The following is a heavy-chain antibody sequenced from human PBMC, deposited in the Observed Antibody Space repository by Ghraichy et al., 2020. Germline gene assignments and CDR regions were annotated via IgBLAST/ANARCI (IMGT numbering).Heavy chain of an antibody. J-gene: IGHJ4*02. CDR1: GGSISSSSYY. CDR2: IYYSGST. CDR3: AGRGSGWYDDY. V-gene: IGHV4-39*01. Sequence: SETLSLTCTVSGGSISSSSYYWGWIRQPPGKGLEWIGSIYYSGSTYYNPSLKSRVTISVDTSKNQFSLKLSSVTAADTAVYYCAGRGSGWYDDYWGQGTLVTVSS. D-gene: IGHD6-19*01.